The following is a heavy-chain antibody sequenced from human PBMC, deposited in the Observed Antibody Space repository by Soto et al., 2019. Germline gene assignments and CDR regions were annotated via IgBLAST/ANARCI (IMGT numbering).Heavy chain of an antibody. J-gene: IGHJ4*02. CDR3: ATTYYFGSGSAY. D-gene: IGHD3-10*01. CDR2: IYYSGST. CDR1: GGSISSSSYY. Sequence: QLQLQESGPGLVKPSETLSLTCTVSGGSISSSSYYWGWIRQPPGKGLEWIGSIYYSGSTYYNPSLKGRVTISVDTSKNQFSLQLSSVTAADTAVYYCATTYYFGSGSAYWGQGTLVTVSS. V-gene: IGHV4-39*01.